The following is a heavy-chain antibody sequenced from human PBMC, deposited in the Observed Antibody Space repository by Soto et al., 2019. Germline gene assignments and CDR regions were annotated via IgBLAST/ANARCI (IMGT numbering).Heavy chain of an antibody. CDR3: ARGSSGWDLYYYYGMDV. D-gene: IGHD6-19*01. J-gene: IGHJ6*02. Sequence: GGSLRLSGAASGFTFSRYGMHWVRQAPGKGLEWVAVIWYDGSNKYYADSVKGRFTISRDNSKNTLYLQMNSLRAEDTAVYYCARGSSGWDLYYYYGMDVWGQGTTVTVSS. V-gene: IGHV3-33*01. CDR2: IWYDGSNK. CDR1: GFTFSRYG.